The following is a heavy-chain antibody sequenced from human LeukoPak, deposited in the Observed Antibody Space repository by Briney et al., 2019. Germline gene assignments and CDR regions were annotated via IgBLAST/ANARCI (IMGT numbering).Heavy chain of an antibody. V-gene: IGHV1-46*01. J-gene: IGHJ1*01. D-gene: IGHD6-6*01. CDR2: INPSGGST. CDR1: GYTFTSYY. Sequence: ASVKVSCKASGYTFTSYYMHWVRQPPGQGLEWMGIINPSGGSTSYAQKFQGRVTMTRDTSTSTVYMELNSLRSEDTAVYYCARGRSIAARPGYFQHWGQGTLVTVSS. CDR3: ARGRSIAARPGYFQH.